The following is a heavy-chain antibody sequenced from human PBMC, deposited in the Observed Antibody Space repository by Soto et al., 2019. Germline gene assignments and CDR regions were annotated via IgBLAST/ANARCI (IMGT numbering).Heavy chain of an antibody. J-gene: IGHJ6*02. CDR3: ARDLVTMVRGVHYYYYGMDV. D-gene: IGHD3-10*01. CDR2: INAGNGNT. Sequence: QVQLVQSGAEVKKPGASVKVSCKTSGYTFTSYAMHWVRQAPGQWLEWMGWINAGNGNTKYSQKFQGRVTITRDTSASTAYMELSSLRSEDPAVYYCARDLVTMVRGVHYYYYGMDVWGQGTTVTVSS. V-gene: IGHV1-3*01. CDR1: GYTFTSYA.